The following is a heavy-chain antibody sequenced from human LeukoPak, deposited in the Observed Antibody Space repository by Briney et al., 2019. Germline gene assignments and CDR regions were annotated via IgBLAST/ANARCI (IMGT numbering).Heavy chain of an antibody. CDR1: GFTFSSYA. D-gene: IGHD5-12*01. V-gene: IGHV3-30*07. J-gene: IGHJ4*02. Sequence: GGSLRLSCAASGFTFSSYAMHWVRQAPGKGLEWVAVISYDGSNKYYADSVKGRFTISRDNSKNTLYLQMNSLRAEDTAVYYCARVMISVATIFDYRGQGTLVTVSS. CDR2: ISYDGSNK. CDR3: ARVMISVATIFDY.